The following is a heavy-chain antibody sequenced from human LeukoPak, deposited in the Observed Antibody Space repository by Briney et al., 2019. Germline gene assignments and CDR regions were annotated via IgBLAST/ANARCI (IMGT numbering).Heavy chain of an antibody. Sequence: TGGSLRLSCAASGFTFSNYGMHWVRQAPGKGLEWVAFIRYDGSNKDYVDSVKGRFTISRDNSKNTVYLQMNTLRGEDTAVYYCGRGANRDSSGCYDHWGQGTLVTVSS. V-gene: IGHV3-30*02. CDR1: GFTFSNYG. D-gene: IGHD3-22*01. CDR2: IRYDGSNK. CDR3: GRGANRDSSGCYDH. J-gene: IGHJ4*02.